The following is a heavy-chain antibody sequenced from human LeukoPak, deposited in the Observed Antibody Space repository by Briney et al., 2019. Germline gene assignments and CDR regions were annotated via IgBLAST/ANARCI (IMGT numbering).Heavy chain of an antibody. CDR1: GFTFSNDW. Sequence: GGSLRLSCAVSGFTFSNDWMHWVRQAPGKGLLCVLRISGDVTTTNYACSVKGRFTISRDNAKNMLYLQMDSLRAEDTAVYYCAGTWSFDYWGQGTLVTVSS. D-gene: IGHD2-15*01. CDR2: ISGDVTTT. V-gene: IGHV3-74*01. J-gene: IGHJ4*02. CDR3: AGTWSFDY.